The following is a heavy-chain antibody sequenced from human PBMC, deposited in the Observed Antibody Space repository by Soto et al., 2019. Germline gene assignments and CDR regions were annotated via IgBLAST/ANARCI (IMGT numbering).Heavy chain of an antibody. Sequence: SETLSLTCAVSGGSISSYYWSWIRQSPGKGLEWIGYIYYSGSTNYNPSLKSRVTISVDTSKNQFSLKLTSVTAADTAVYYCARSRYTSGWWTPPFDYWGQGTQVTVSS. D-gene: IGHD6-19*01. J-gene: IGHJ4*02. CDR1: GGSISSYY. CDR2: IYYSGST. CDR3: ARSRYTSGWWTPPFDY. V-gene: IGHV4-59*01.